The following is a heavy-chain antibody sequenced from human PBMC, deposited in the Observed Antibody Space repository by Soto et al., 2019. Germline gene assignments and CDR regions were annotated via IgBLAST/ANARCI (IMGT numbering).Heavy chain of an antibody. Sequence: SLRLSCAASGFTFSSYAMHWVRQAPGKRLEWVAVISYDGSNKYYADSVKGRFTISRDNSKNTLYLQMNSLRAEDTAVYYCARDEPFGDCSRFDYWGQGTLVTVSS. V-gene: IGHV3-30-3*01. J-gene: IGHJ4*02. CDR3: ARDEPFGDCSRFDY. CDR2: ISYDGSNK. D-gene: IGHD2-21*02. CDR1: GFTFSSYA.